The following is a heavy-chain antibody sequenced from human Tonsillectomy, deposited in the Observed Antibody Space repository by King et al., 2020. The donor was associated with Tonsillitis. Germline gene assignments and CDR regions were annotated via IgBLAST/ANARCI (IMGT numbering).Heavy chain of an antibody. CDR2: IKKDGSEK. CDR3: ASYTGSHSFDC. J-gene: IGHJ4*02. D-gene: IGHD1-26*01. V-gene: IGHV3-7*01. Sequence: QLVQSGGGVVQPGGSLRLSCAASGFTFSNYWMSWVRQAPGKGLEWVANIKKDGSEKDYVGSVKGRFTISRDNAKNSLYLQMNSLRAEDTAVYYCASYTGSHSFDCWGQGTLVTVSS. CDR1: GFTFSNYW.